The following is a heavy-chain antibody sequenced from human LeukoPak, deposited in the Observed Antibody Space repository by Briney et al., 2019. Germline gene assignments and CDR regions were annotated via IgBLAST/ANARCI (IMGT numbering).Heavy chain of an antibody. Sequence: SETLSLTCTVSGGSISSYYRSWIRQPPGKGLEWIGYIYYSGSTNYNPSLKSRVTISVDTSKNQFSLKLSSVTAADTAVYYCARALDFWSGYLYYFDYWGQGTLVTVSS. CDR1: GGSISSYY. CDR2: IYYSGST. CDR3: ARALDFWSGYLYYFDY. J-gene: IGHJ4*02. D-gene: IGHD3-3*01. V-gene: IGHV4-59*01.